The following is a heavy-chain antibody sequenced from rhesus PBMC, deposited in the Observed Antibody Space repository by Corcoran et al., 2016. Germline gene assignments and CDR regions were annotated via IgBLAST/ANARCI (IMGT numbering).Heavy chain of an antibody. V-gene: IGHV4-169*01. D-gene: IGHD6-31*01. Sequence: QLQLQESGPGLVKPSETLSVTCAVSGGSISSNYWSWIRQPPGKGLEWIGRIYGSGSSTNSNPSLKSRVTLSVDTSKNQLSLKLSSVTAADTAVYYCARRSSGWGPYYFDYWGQGVLVTVSS. CDR1: GGSISSNY. CDR2: IYGSGSST. J-gene: IGHJ4*01. CDR3: ARRSSGWGPYYFDY.